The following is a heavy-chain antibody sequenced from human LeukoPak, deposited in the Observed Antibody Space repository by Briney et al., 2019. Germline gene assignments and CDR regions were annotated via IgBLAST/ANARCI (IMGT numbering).Heavy chain of an antibody. V-gene: IGHV3-53*01. Sequence: PGGSLRLSCAASGFTVSSNYMSWVRQAPGKGLEWVSVIYSGGSTYYADSVKGRFTISRDNSKNTLYLQMNSLRAEDTAVYYCAGHSLGYSSSWSLPFFDYWGQGTLVTVSS. D-gene: IGHD6-13*01. CDR1: GFTVSSNY. CDR2: IYSGGST. J-gene: IGHJ4*02. CDR3: AGHSLGYSSSWSLPFFDY.